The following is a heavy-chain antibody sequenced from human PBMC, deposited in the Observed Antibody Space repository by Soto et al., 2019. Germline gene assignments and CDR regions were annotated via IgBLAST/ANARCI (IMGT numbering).Heavy chain of an antibody. V-gene: IGHV4-34*09. J-gene: IGHJ4*02. CDR1: GGSFSGYY. CDR3: ARVVYSSGWYELDY. CDR2: IYYSGST. Sequence: SETLSLTCAVYGGSFSGYYWSWIRQPPGKGLEWIGDIYYSGSTNYNPSLKSRVTISVDTSKNQFSLKLSSVTAADTAVYYCARVVYSSGWYELDYWGQGTLVTVSS. D-gene: IGHD6-19*01.